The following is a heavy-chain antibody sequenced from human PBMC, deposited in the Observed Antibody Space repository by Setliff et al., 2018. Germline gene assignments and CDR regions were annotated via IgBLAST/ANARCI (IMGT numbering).Heavy chain of an antibody. D-gene: IGHD2-15*01. J-gene: IGHJ5*02. V-gene: IGHV4-31*01. CDR1: GGSMIGGHYY. Sequence: SETLSLTCTVSGGSMIGGHYYWSWIRQLPGKGLEWIXXXYYXGNXYXNPSXKXXVTISVDTSKNQFSLKINSVTAADTAVYYCARGHCSSGECPNYFDPWGQGTQVTVSS. CDR2: XYYXGNX. CDR3: ARGHCSSGECPNYFDP.